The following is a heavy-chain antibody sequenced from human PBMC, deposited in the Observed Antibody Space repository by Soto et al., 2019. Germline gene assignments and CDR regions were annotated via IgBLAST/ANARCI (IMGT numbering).Heavy chain of an antibody. D-gene: IGHD4-17*01. CDR1: GYTFTGYY. CDR3: ARDRGDGDPPIFAY. Sequence: ASVKVSCKASGYTFTGYYMHWVRQAPGQGLEWMGWINPNSGGTNYAQKFQGWVTMTRDTSISTAYMELSRLRSDDTAVYYCARDRGDGDPPIFAYRARGTLDTVSA. CDR2: INPNSGGT. J-gene: IGHJ4*02. V-gene: IGHV1-2*04.